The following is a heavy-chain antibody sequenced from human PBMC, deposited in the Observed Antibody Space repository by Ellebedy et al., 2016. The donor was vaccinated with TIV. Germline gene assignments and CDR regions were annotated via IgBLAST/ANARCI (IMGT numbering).Heavy chain of an antibody. J-gene: IGHJ6*03. CDR3: ARDTSIGYSSTWWDKADYYYMDV. D-gene: IGHD6-6*01. CDR2: ISAYNGST. Sequence: AASVKVSCKASGYSFTSYGISWVRQAPGQRLEWMGWISAYNGSTNYIEKLQGRVTMTTDTSTSTVYMELRSLKSDDTAVYYCARDTSIGYSSTWWDKADYYYMDVWGKGTTVTVSS. CDR1: GYSFTSYG. V-gene: IGHV1-18*01.